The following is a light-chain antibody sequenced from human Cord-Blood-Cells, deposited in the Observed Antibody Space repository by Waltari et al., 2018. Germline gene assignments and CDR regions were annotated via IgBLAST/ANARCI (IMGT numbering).Light chain of an antibody. CDR2: EVS. CDR1: SSDVGGYNY. CDR3: SSYEGSNNWV. J-gene: IGLJ3*02. V-gene: IGLV2-8*01. Sequence: QSALTQPPSASGSPGQSVTISCTGTSSDVGGYNYVSWYQQHPGKAPKLMIYEVSKRPSGFPDRFSGSKSGNTASLTVSGLKSEDEADYYCSSYEGSNNWVFGGGTKLTVL.